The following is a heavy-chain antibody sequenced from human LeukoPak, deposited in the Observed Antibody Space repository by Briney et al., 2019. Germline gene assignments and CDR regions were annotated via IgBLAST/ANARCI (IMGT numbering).Heavy chain of an antibody. J-gene: IGHJ4*02. CDR3: ARVGRGLVRGVIPNAY. CDR2: IYYSGST. CDR1: DYSISSGYY. D-gene: IGHD3-10*01. V-gene: IGHV4-38-2*02. Sequence: PSETLSLTCTVSDYSISSGYYWGWIRQPPGKGLEWIGSIYYSGSTYYNPSLKSRVTISVDTSKNQFSLKLSSVTAADTAVYYCARVGRGLVRGVIPNAYWGQGTLVTVSS.